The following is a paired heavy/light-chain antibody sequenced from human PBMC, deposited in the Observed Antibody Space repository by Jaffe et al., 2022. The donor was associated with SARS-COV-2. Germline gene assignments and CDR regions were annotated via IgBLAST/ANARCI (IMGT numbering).Heavy chain of an antibody. CDR2: IRQDGGEK. Sequence: EVQLVESGGGLVQPGGSLRLSCAASGFTFRSYWMSWVRQAPGKGLEWVANIRQDGGEKYYVDSVKGRFAISRDNAKNSLYLQMNSLRVEDTAVYYCASNFADWSLAFGDYWGQGTLVTVSS. CDR1: GFTFRSYW. CDR3: ASNFADWSLAFGDY. J-gene: IGHJ4*02. V-gene: IGHV3-7*03. D-gene: IGHD3-9*01.
Light chain of an antibody. J-gene: IGKJ2*01. Sequence: DIVMTQSPDSLAVSLGERATINCKSSQSVLNSSKNKNFLAWYQQKPGQPPKLLISWASTRESGVPDRFSGSGSGTDFTLTITSLQAEDVAVYYCQQYYSTPYTFGQGTKLEIK. CDR1: QSVLNSSKNKNF. CDR2: WAS. V-gene: IGKV4-1*01. CDR3: QQYYSTPYT.